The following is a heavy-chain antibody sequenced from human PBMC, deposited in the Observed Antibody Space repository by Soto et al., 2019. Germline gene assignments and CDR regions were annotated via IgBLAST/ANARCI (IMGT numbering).Heavy chain of an antibody. CDR1: GFTFSSYA. CDR2: ISYDGSNK. V-gene: IGHV3-30-3*01. Sequence: QVQLVESGGGVVQPGRSLRLSCAASGFTFSSYAMHWVRQAPGKGLEWVAVISYDGSNKYYADSVKGRFTISRDNSKNTLYLQMNSLRAEDTAVYYCARVMTVKVPGDFDYWGQGTLVTVSS. J-gene: IGHJ4*02. CDR3: ARVMTVKVPGDFDY. D-gene: IGHD2-21*02.